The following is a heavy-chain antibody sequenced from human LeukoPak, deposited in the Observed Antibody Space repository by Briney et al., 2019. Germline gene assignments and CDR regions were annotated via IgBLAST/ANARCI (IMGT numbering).Heavy chain of an antibody. CDR2: ISPHDSDT. J-gene: IGHJ5*02. D-gene: IGHD3-16*02. CDR3: ARSCDSGGYRFWFDP. V-gene: IGHV5-51*01. Sequence: GESLKISCKGTGYSFTNYWIGWVRQMPGKGLEWMGMISPHDSDTRYSPSFQGQVTISADKSITTAYLQWSSLKASDTAIYYCARSCDSGGYRFWFDPWGQGTLVTVSS. CDR1: GYSFTNYW.